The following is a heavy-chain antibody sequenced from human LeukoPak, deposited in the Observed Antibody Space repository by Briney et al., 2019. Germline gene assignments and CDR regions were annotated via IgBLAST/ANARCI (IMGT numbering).Heavy chain of an antibody. J-gene: IGHJ4*02. CDR2: ITGSGGST. Sequence: GGSLRLSCAASGFSFSSSAMSWVRLAPGEGLQWVSTITGSGGSTYCADSVRGRFTISRDNSKNTLYLQMNSLRAEDTAVYYCAKIGLYDSSDYWGQGTLVTVSS. D-gene: IGHD3-22*01. CDR1: GFSFSSSA. V-gene: IGHV3-23*01. CDR3: AKIGLYDSSDY.